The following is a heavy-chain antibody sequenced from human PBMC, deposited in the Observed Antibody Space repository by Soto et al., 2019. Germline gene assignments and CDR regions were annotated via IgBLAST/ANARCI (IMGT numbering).Heavy chain of an antibody. J-gene: IGHJ4*02. CDR1: GDSTSTYS. Sequence: QEQLQESGPGLVKPSETLYLTCTFSGDSTSTYSWNWIRQPAGKRLEWIGRIYTTGSTNYNPSLGSRFAISVDTSKNQFFLKLSSVTAADTAVYYCAGAAYNYGPVDSGGQGTLVTVSS. CDR2: IYTTGST. V-gene: IGHV4-4*07. CDR3: AGAAYNYGPVDS. D-gene: IGHD5-18*01.